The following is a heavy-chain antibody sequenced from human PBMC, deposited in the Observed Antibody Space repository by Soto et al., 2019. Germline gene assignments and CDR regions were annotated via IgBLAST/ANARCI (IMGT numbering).Heavy chain of an antibody. CDR2: ISGSGDST. V-gene: IGHV3-23*01. Sequence: PGKGLEWVSAISGSGDSTYYADSVKGRFTISRDNSKNTLYLQMNSLRAEDTAVYYCAKVEYYYDSSGFGYWGQGTLVTVSS. J-gene: IGHJ4*02. D-gene: IGHD3-22*01. CDR3: AKVEYYYDSSGFGY.